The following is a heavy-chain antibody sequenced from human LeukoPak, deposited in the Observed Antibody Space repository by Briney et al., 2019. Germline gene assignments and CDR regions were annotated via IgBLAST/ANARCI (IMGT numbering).Heavy chain of an antibody. D-gene: IGHD5-18*01. CDR1: GGSISSYY. J-gene: IGHJ6*03. Sequence: SETLSLTCTVSGGSISSYYWSWIRQPPGKGLEWIGYIYYSGSTNYSPSLKSRVTISVDTSKNQFSLKLSSVTAADTAVYYCARAPVDTAMVTRYYMDVWGKGTTVTISS. CDR2: IYYSGST. V-gene: IGHV4-59*01. CDR3: ARAPVDTAMVTRYYMDV.